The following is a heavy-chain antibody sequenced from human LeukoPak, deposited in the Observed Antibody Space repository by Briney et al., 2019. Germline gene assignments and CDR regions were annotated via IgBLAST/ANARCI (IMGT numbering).Heavy chain of an antibody. J-gene: IGHJ4*02. Sequence: GGSLRLSCAASGFTFSSYAMGWVRQAPGKGLEWVSAFSGSGGSTYYADSVKGRFTISRDNSKNTLYLQMNSLRAEDTAVYYCAKVGIAVAGTFDYWGQGTLVTVSS. D-gene: IGHD6-19*01. CDR1: GFTFSSYA. CDR3: AKVGIAVAGTFDY. CDR2: FSGSGGST. V-gene: IGHV3-23*01.